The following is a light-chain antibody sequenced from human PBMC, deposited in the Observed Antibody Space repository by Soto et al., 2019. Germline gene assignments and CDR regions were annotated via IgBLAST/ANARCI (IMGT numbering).Light chain of an antibody. Sequence: EIVLTQSPDTLSLSPGQRATLSCRASQSVNNYLVWYQQKPGQAARDLVYDASSRATGIPARFSGGGSGTDFTLTISGLEPEDFAVYYCQQRINAPWTFGQGTKVDIK. J-gene: IGKJ1*01. V-gene: IGKV3-11*01. CDR1: QSVNNY. CDR3: QQRINAPWT. CDR2: DAS.